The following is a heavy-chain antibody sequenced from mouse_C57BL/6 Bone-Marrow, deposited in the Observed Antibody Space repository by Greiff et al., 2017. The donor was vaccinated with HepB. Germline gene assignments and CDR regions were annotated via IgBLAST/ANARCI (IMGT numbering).Heavy chain of an antibody. J-gene: IGHJ2*01. D-gene: IGHD1-1*01. CDR2: IDPSDSYT. CDR1: GYTFTSYW. Sequence: QVQLQQPGAELVRPGTSVKLSCKASGYTFTSYWMHWVKQRPGQGLEWIGVIDPSDSYTNYNQKFKGKATLTVDTSSSTAYMQLSSLTSEDSAVYYCARGGYGSSCHYWGQGTTLTVSS. CDR3: ARGGYGSSCHY. V-gene: IGHV1-59*01.